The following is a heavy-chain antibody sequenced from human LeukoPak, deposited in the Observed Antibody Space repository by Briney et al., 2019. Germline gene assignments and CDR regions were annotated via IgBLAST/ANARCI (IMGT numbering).Heavy chain of an antibody. J-gene: IGHJ4*02. Sequence: SETRSLTCAVYGGSFSGYYWTWIRQPPGKGLEWIGEINHSGSTSYNPSLKSRVTISVDTSKNQFSLKLSSVTAADTAVYYCARGKGSGWTFDYWGQGTLVTVSS. CDR3: ARGKGSGWTFDY. CDR2: INHSGST. V-gene: IGHV4-34*01. CDR1: GGSFSGYY. D-gene: IGHD6-19*01.